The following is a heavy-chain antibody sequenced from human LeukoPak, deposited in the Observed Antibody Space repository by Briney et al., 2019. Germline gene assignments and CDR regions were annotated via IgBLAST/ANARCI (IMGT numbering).Heavy chain of an antibody. D-gene: IGHD4-17*01. CDR1: GGSISSYY. CDR3: AREVGDYGYYYYYVDV. CDR2: IYTSAST. V-gene: IGHV4-4*07. J-gene: IGHJ6*03. Sequence: SETLSLTCTVSGGSISSYYWSWLRQPAAKGLEWIGRIYTSASTNYNPSLKSRVTMSVDTSKNQFSLKLSSVTAADTAVYYCAREVGDYGYYYYYVDVWGKGTTVTVSS.